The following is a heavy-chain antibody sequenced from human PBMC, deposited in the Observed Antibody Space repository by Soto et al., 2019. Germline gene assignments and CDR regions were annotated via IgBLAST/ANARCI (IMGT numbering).Heavy chain of an antibody. Sequence: ASVKVSCKASGGTFSSYAISRVRQAPGQGLEWMGGIIPIFGTANYAQKFQGRVTITADESTSTAYMELSSLRSEDTAVYYCARRSVSEDLGGAFDIWGQGTMVTVSS. D-gene: IGHD2-15*01. J-gene: IGHJ3*02. CDR1: GGTFSSYA. V-gene: IGHV1-69*13. CDR3: ARRSVSEDLGGAFDI. CDR2: IIPIFGTA.